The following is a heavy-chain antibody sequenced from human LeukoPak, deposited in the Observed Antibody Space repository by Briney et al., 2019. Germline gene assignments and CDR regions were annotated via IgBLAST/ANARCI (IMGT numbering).Heavy chain of an antibody. CDR2: IYYSGST. D-gene: IGHD2-2*02. CDR3: ARGNLYCSSTSCYRAFDI. CDR1: GGSISSSSYY. J-gene: IGHJ3*02. Sequence: SETLSLTCTVSGGSISSSSYYWGWIRQPPGKGLEWIGYIYYSGSTNYNPSLKSRVTISVDTSKNQFSLKLSSVTAADTAVYYCARGNLYCSSTSCYRAFDIWGQGTMVTVSS. V-gene: IGHV4-61*05.